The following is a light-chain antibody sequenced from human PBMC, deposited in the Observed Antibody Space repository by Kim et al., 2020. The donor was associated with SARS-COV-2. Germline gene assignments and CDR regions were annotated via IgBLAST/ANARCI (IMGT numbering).Light chain of an antibody. CDR2: EVS. Sequence: QSVLTQPASVSGSPGKSITISCTGTSSHVGGYNYVSWYQQHPGKAPKLMIYEVSDRPSGVSNRFFGSKSGNTASLTISGLQAEDEADYYCCSYTDTSTLVFGTGTKVTVL. V-gene: IGLV2-14*01. J-gene: IGLJ1*01. CDR3: CSYTDTSTLV. CDR1: SSHVGGYNY.